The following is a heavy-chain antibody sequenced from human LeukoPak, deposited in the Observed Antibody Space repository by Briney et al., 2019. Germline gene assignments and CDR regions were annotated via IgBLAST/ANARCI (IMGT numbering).Heavy chain of an antibody. V-gene: IGHV6-1*01. CDR2: TYYRSKWYN. J-gene: IGHJ5*02. Sequence: SQTLSLTCAISGDSVSSNSAAWNWIRQSPPRGLEWLGRTYYRSKWYNDYAVSVKSRKTINPDTSKNQFSLQLNSVTPEDTAVYYCARVQGHYDFWSGYYTKYNWFDPWGQGTLVTVSS. D-gene: IGHD3-3*01. CDR1: GDSVSSNSAA. CDR3: ARVQGHYDFWSGYYTKYNWFDP.